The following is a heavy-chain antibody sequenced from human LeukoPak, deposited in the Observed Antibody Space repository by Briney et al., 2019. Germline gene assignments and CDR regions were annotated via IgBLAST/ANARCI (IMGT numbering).Heavy chain of an antibody. V-gene: IGHV3-73*01. J-gene: IGHJ4*02. D-gene: IGHD6-13*01. CDR1: GFTFSDSA. Sequence: GGSLRLSCAASGFTFSDSAMHWVRQASGKGLEWVGRIRSKANSYATSYAASVKGKFTISRDDSKNTAYLQMNSLRAEDTAVYYCARDHTAAAGTSDYWGQGTLVTVSS. CDR3: ARDHTAAAGTSDY. CDR2: IRSKANSYAT.